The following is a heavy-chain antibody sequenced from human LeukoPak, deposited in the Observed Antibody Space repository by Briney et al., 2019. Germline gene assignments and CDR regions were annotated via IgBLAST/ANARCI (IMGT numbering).Heavy chain of an antibody. V-gene: IGHV3-30-3*01. J-gene: IGHJ4*02. CDR3: ARRYSNTWYYFDS. Sequence: GGSLRLSCAAYEFTFSSYAMHWVRQAPGKGLEWVAVISYDGSNKYYADSVKGRFTISRDNSKNTLYLQMDSLRAEDTAVYYCARRYSNTWYYFDSWGQGTLVTVSS. CDR2: ISYDGSNK. CDR1: EFTFSSYA. D-gene: IGHD1-26*01.